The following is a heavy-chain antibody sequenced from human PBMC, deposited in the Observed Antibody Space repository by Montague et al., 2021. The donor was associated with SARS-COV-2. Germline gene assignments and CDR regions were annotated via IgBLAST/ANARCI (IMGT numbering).Heavy chain of an antibody. Sequence: SETLSLTCDVSGGSIRSYYWSWVRQPPGKGLEWIGYLYYGGTTTYNPSLKSRVTISLDAAKNQFSLRLSSVTAADTAVYYCVGHPRKYDILLGQVIGYFEXWGPGTMVTVSS. CDR2: LYYGGTT. CDR1: GGSIRSYY. CDR3: VGHPRKYDILLGQVIGYFEX. J-gene: IGHJ4*01. D-gene: IGHD3-9*01. V-gene: IGHV4-59*08.